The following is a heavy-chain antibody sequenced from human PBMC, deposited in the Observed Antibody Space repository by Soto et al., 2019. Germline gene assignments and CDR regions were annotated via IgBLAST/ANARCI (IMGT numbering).Heavy chain of an antibody. D-gene: IGHD3-10*01. CDR1: GGSISSYY. Sequence: SETLSLTCTVSGGSISSYYWSWIRQPPGKGLEWIGYIYYSGSTNYNPSLKSRVTISVDTSKNQFSLKLSSVTAADTAVYYCASASLWFGEPYYMDVWGKGTTVTVSS. CDR2: IYYSGST. V-gene: IGHV4-59*01. CDR3: ASASLWFGEPYYMDV. J-gene: IGHJ6*03.